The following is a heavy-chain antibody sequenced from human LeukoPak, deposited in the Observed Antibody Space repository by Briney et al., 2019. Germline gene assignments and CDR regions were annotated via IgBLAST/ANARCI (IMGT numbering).Heavy chain of an antibody. D-gene: IGHD2-2*01. J-gene: IGHJ4*02. CDR3: ASGCSSTSCYEWDY. Sequence: SETLSLTCAVYGGSFSGYYWSWIRQPPGKGLEWIGEINHSGSTNYNPSLKSRVTISVDTSKNQFSLKLSSVTAADTAVYYCASGCSSTSCYEWDYWGQGTLVTVSS. CDR1: GGSFSGYY. V-gene: IGHV4-34*01. CDR2: INHSGST.